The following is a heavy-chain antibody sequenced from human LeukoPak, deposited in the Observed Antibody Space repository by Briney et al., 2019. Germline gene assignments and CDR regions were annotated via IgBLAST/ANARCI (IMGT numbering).Heavy chain of an antibody. J-gene: IGHJ3*02. V-gene: IGHV1-69*04. Sequence: SVKVSCKASGGTFSSYAISWVRQAPGQGLEWMGRIIPILGIANYTQKFQGRVTITADKSTSTAYMELSSLRSEDTAVYYCARDSGPDAFDIWGQGTMVTVSS. CDR1: GGTFSSYA. CDR3: ARDSGPDAFDI. CDR2: IIPILGIA.